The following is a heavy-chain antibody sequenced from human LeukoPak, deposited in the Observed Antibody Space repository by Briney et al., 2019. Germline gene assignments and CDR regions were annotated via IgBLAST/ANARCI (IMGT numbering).Heavy chain of an antibody. D-gene: IGHD2-2*01. Sequence: ASVRVSCKTSSYTFSNFGINWVRQAPGQGLEWMGWISGNNDNPNYGQKFQGRFTVTTDSSTSTAYMELRNLRFDDTAVYYCARDGTSTDDYWGQGTLVTVSS. CDR2: ISGNNDNP. CDR3: ARDGTSTDDY. V-gene: IGHV1-18*01. J-gene: IGHJ4*02. CDR1: SYTFSNFG.